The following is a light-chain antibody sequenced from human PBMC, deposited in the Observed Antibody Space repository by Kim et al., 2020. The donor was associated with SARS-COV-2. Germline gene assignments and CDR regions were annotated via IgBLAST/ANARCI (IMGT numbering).Light chain of an antibody. CDR2: GAS. V-gene: IGKV3-20*01. J-gene: IGKJ2*01. CDR1: QSVSSSY. CDR3: QQYGSS. Sequence: TLSLSPGERATRSCRTSQSVSSSYLAWYHQKPGQAPRLLIYGASSRATGIPDRFSGSGSGTNFTLTISRLEPEDFAVYFCQQYGSSFGQGTKLEIK.